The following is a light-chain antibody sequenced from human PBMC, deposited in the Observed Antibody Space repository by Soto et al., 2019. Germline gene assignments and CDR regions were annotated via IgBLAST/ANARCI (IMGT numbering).Light chain of an antibody. V-gene: IGKV3-11*01. CDR2: DAS. J-gene: IGKJ3*01. CDR3: QQRTNWPWT. Sequence: VRTQSPATLSVSPGEGATLSCRASQSVSSYLAWYQQKPGQAPRLLIYDASNRATGIPARFSGSGSGTDFTLTISSLEPEDFAVYYCQQRTNWPWTFGPGTRWIS. CDR1: QSVSSY.